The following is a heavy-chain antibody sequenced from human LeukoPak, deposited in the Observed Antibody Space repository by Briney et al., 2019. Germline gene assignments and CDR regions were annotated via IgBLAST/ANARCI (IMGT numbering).Heavy chain of an antibody. J-gene: IGHJ6*02. V-gene: IGHV3-74*01. D-gene: IGHD3-10*01. CDR2: IRGDGYDT. CDR1: GFRFSDFW. CDR3: ASDRVLGSGSLDN. Sequence: GGSLRLSCTASGFRFSDFWMHWVRQAPGKGLVWVSRIRGDGYDTNYADSVKGRFTISRDNAQNTLYLQMNSLRAEDTAVYYCASDRVLGSGSLDNWGQGTTVTVSS.